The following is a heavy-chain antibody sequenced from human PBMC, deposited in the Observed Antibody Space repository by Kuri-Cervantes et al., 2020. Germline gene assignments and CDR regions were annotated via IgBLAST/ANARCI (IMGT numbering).Heavy chain of an antibody. CDR1: GFISSDYY. J-gene: IGHJ4*02. D-gene: IGHD3-16*01. CDR2: IGRSGSPI. V-gene: IGHV3-11*01. Sequence: GESLKISCAASGFISSDYYINWIRQAPGKGLEWVSYIGRSGSPIYYADSVKGRFTISRDNAKNSVYLQMDSLRAEDTAVYYCARGEGGDYWGQGTLVTVSS. CDR3: ARGEGGDY.